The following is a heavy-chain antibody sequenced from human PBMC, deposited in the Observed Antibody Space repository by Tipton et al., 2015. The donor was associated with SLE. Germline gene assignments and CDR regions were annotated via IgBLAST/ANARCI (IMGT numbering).Heavy chain of an antibody. V-gene: IGHV4-34*01. CDR3: ARHMRRRWGSGMAAKIDAFDI. CDR1: SGSFSGYY. J-gene: IGHJ3*02. D-gene: IGHD3-10*01. CDR2: INHSGST. Sequence: TLSLTCAVYSGSFSGYYWSWIRQPPGKGLEWIGEINHSGSTNYNPSLKSRVTISVDTSKNQFSLKLSSVTAADTAVYYCARHMRRRWGSGMAAKIDAFDIWGQGTMVTVSS.